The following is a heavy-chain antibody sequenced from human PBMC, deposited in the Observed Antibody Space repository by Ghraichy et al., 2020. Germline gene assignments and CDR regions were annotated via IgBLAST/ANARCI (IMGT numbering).Heavy chain of an antibody. J-gene: IGHJ5*02. CDR1: GGSISSYF. CDR3: AREGYCSGSSCYGSSKYNWFDP. D-gene: IGHD2-2*01. CDR2: IYYSGST. V-gene: IGHV4-59*01. Sequence: SETLSLTCTVSGGSISSYFWSWIRQPPGKGLEWIGYIYYSGSTSYNPSLKSRVSISVDMSTNQFSLKLSSVTAADTAVYYCAREGYCSGSSCYGSSKYNWFDPWGPVPLVTVSS.